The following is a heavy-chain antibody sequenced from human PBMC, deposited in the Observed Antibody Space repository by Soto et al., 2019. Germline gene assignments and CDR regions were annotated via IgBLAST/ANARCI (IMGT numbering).Heavy chain of an antibody. J-gene: IGHJ6*01. Sequence: QVQLVQSGGGVGQPGMSLRLSCAASGFTFNNYAFHWVRQAPGKGLDWVAFVSYDGSNLFYADSVRGRFTISRDSSKNTLYLQMDGLRPEDTAVYYCAKDSRLRWFGGLRGCFGLDIWGQGTTVVVSS. CDR1: GFTFNNYA. V-gene: IGHV3-30-3*01. CDR3: AKDSRLRWFGGLRGCFGLDI. CDR2: VSYDGSNL. D-gene: IGHD3-10*01.